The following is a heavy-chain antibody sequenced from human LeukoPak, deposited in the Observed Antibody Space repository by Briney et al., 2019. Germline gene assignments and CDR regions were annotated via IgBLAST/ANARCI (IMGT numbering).Heavy chain of an antibody. D-gene: IGHD3-22*01. J-gene: IGHJ4*02. CDR2: IYYSGST. CDR1: GGSISSSSYY. V-gene: IGHV4-39*01. CDR3: ARLGSTGYYDSSGSRRAALDY. Sequence: SETLSLSCTVSGGSISSSSYYWGWTRQPPGKGLEWIGSIYYSGSTYYNPSLKSRVTISVDTSKNQFSLKLSSVTAADTAVYYCARLGSTGYYDSSGSRRAALDYWGQATLVTVSS.